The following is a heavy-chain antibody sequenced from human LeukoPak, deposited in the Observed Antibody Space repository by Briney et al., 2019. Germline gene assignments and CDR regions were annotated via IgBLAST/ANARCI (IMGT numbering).Heavy chain of an antibody. J-gene: IGHJ4*02. CDR1: GFTFSSYA. CDR3: ARDRYYDSSGYLDY. D-gene: IGHD3-22*01. CDR2: ISYDGSNK. V-gene: IGHV3-30*04. Sequence: GGSLRLSCAASGFTFSSYAMHWVRQARGKGLEWVAVISYDGSNKYYADSVKGRFTISRDNSKNTLYLQMNSLRAEDTAVYYCARDRYYDSSGYLDYWGQGTLVTVSS.